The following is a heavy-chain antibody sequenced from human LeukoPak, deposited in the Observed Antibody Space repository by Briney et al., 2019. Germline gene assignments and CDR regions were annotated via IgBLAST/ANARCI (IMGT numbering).Heavy chain of an antibody. CDR3: AREVGATDNSFDY. D-gene: IGHD1-26*01. J-gene: IGHJ4*02. CDR2: INPKSGGT. V-gene: IGHV1-2*06. CDR1: GYSFADYY. Sequence: ASVKVSCKASGYSFADYYIHWVRQAPGHGLEWMGRINPKSGGTDYAQNFQGRVTMTRDTSITTAYMELSSLRSDDTAVYYCAREVGATDNSFDYWGQGTLVTVSS.